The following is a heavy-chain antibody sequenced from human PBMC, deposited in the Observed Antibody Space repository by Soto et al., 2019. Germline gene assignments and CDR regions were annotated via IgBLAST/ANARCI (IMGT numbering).Heavy chain of an antibody. V-gene: IGHV3-30-3*01. CDR2: ISYDGSNK. D-gene: IGHD3-9*01. CDR1: GFTFSSYA. Sequence: GGSLRLSCAASGFTFSSYAMHWVRQAPGKGLEWVAVISYDGSNKYYADSVKGRFTISRDNSKNTLYLQMNSLRAEDTAVYYCARDSQYYDILTGYYSYYYYYGMDVWGQGTTVTVSS. CDR3: ARDSQYYDILTGYYSYYYYYGMDV. J-gene: IGHJ6*02.